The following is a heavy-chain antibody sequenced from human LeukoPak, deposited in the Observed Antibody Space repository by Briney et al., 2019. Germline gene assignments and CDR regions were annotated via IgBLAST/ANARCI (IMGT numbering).Heavy chain of an antibody. V-gene: IGHV4-4*02. J-gene: IGHJ4*02. CDR1: GGSISSSNW. CDR3: ARGPPYGSRSDYFDY. D-gene: IGHD3-10*01. Sequence: SSGTLSLTCAVSGGSISSSNWWSWVRQPPGKGLEWIGEIYHSGSTNYNPSLKSRVTISVDKSKNQFSLKLSSVTAADTAVYYCARGPPYGSRSDYFDYWGQGTLVTVSS. CDR2: IYHSGST.